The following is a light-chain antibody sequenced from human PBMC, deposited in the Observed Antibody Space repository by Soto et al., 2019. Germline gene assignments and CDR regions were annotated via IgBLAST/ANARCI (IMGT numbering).Light chain of an antibody. CDR1: SSNIGSNI. CDR3: SAWYDSRSGVV. V-gene: IGLV1-44*01. J-gene: IGLJ2*01. CDR2: SNH. Sequence: QLVLTQPPSASETPGQRVTISCSGSSSNIGSNIVNWYQQLPGTAPQLLIYSNHQRPPAVVDRFSGSKSGTSASLAISGRQYEDEADYYCSAWYDSRSGVVFGGGTKLTVL.